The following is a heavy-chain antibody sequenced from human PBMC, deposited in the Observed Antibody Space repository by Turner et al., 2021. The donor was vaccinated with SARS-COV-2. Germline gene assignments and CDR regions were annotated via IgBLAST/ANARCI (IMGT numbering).Heavy chain of an antibody. CDR1: GFTLSSYS. Sequence: EVQLVESGGGLVKPGGSLRLSCAASGFTLSSYSMNWVRQAPGKGLEWVSSISSSSSYIYYADSVKGRFTISRDNAKNSLYLQLNSLRAEDTAVYYCATIAAASPDFYYYYGMDVWGQGTTVTVSS. V-gene: IGHV3-21*01. CDR2: ISSSSSYI. J-gene: IGHJ6*02. D-gene: IGHD6-13*01. CDR3: ATIAAASPDFYYYYGMDV.